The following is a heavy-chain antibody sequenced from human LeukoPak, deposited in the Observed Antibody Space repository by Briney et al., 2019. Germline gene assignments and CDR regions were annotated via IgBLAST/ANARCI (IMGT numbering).Heavy chain of an antibody. CDR1: GGTFSSYA. CDR2: IIPIFGTA. Sequence: SVKVSCKASGGTFSSYAISWVRQAPGQGLERMGGIIPIFGTANYAQKFQGRVTITADESTSTAYMELSSLRSEDTAVYYCWGGGWKKPFDYWGQGTLVTVSS. V-gene: IGHV1-69*13. D-gene: IGHD2-21*01. J-gene: IGHJ4*02. CDR3: WGGGWKKPFDY.